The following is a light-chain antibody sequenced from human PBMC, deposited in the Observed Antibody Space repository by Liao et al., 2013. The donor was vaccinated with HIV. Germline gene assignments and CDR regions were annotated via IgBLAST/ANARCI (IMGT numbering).Light chain of an antibody. J-gene: IGLJ2*01. CDR2: YDS. CDR1: YIGSKT. CDR3: QVWDSSSDHRV. V-gene: IGLV3-21*04. Sequence: SYELTQPPSVSVAPGQTARITCGGDYIGSKTVHWYQQKPGQAPVLVIYYDSDRPSGIPERFSGSNSANTATLTISRVEAGDEADYYCQVWDSSSDHRVFGGGTKLTVL.